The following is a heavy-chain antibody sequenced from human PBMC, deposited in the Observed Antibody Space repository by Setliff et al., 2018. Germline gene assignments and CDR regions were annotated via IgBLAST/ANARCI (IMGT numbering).Heavy chain of an antibody. CDR1: GFTFRNYG. Sequence: PGGSLRLSCAASGFTFRNYGMHWVRQAPGKGPEWVAVIWFDGGNEFYADSVRGRFTISRDNSKNMLHLQMDSLRVEDTAVYYCAKDQGTGYCSGGSCYLFEHWGQGVQVTVSS. J-gene: IGHJ4*02. D-gene: IGHD2-15*01. CDR3: AKDQGTGYCSGGSCYLFEH. CDR2: IWFDGGNE. V-gene: IGHV3-33*03.